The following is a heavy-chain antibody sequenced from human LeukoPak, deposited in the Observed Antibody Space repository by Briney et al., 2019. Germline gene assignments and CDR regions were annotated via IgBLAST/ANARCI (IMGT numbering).Heavy chain of an antibody. CDR2: VGHEDGTT. J-gene: IGHJ4*02. D-gene: IGHD2/OR15-2a*01. CDR1: GATLSKIS. Sequence: DSLRVSCKVSGATLSKISIDWVRQAHGKGLEWMGSVGHEDGTTIHAQKFQGRFNMTVDTATDTAYMEMSSLMSEDTAIYYCATGAILFDYWGQGTLVTVS. CDR3: ATGAILFDY. V-gene: IGHV1-24*01.